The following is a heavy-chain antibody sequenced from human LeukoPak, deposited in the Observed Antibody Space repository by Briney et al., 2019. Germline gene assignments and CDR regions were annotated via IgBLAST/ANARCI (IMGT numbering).Heavy chain of an antibody. D-gene: IGHD3-10*01. J-gene: IGHJ5*02. V-gene: IGHV1-18*01. CDR1: GYTFTSYG. CDR3: ARVGGEVLGEDYYGSGSQYNWFDP. Sequence: ASVKVSCKASGYTFTSYGISWVRQAPGQGLEWMGWISAYNGNTNYAQKLQGRVTMTTDTSTSTAYMELRSLRSDDTAVYYYARVGGEVLGEDYYGSGSQYNWFDPWGQGTLVTVSS. CDR2: ISAYNGNT.